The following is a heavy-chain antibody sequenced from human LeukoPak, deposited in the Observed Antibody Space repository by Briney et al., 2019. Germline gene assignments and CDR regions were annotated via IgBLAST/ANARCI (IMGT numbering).Heavy chain of an antibody. Sequence: PGGSLRLSCAASGFTVSSNYMSWVRQAPGKGLEWVSVIYSGGSTYYADSVRGRSTISRDNSKNTLYLQMNSLRAEDTAVYYCAREGDSSGYYAFGYWGQGTLVTVSS. CDR2: IYSGGST. V-gene: IGHV3-53*01. D-gene: IGHD3-22*01. J-gene: IGHJ4*02. CDR3: AREGDSSGYYAFGY. CDR1: GFTVSSNY.